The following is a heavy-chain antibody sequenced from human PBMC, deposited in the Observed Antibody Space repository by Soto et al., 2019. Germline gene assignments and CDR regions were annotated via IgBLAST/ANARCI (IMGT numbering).Heavy chain of an antibody. D-gene: IGHD2-15*01. CDR2: ISGSGGST. CDR1: GFTFSSYA. V-gene: IGHV3-23*01. Sequence: GGSLRLSCAASGFTFSSYAMSWVRQAPGKGLEWVSAISGSGGSTYYADSVKGRFTISRDNSKNTLYLQMNSLRAEDTAVYYCAKVGCSGGGCYSVDYYMDVRGKGTTVTVSS. J-gene: IGHJ6*03. CDR3: AKVGCSGGGCYSVDYYMDV.